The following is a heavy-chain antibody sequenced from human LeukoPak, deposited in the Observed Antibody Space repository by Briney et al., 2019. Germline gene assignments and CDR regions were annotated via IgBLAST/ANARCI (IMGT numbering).Heavy chain of an antibody. CDR2: ISYSGT. CDR1: GGSISISDYY. D-gene: IGHD1-26*01. J-gene: IGHJ4*02. V-gene: IGHV4-39*01. Sequence: SETLSLTCIVSGGSISISDYYWGWIRQPPGKGLEWIGSISYSGTYYNPSLKSRLTISVDTPKNQFSLTLTSVAAADTAVYYRARRTSSPVGAIDYWGQGTLVTVSS. CDR3: ARRTSSPVGAIDY.